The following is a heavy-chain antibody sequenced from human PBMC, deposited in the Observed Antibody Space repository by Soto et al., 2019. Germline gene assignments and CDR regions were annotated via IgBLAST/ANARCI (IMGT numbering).Heavy chain of an antibody. J-gene: IGHJ6*02. Sequence: QVQLVESGGGVVQPGRSLRLSCAASGFTFSSYAMHWVRQAPGKGLEWVAVISYDGSNKYYADSVKGRFTISRDNSKNTLYLQMNSLRAEDKAVYYCARGYSNYAALCYYYGMDVWGQGTTVTVSS. CDR3: ARGYSNYAALCYYYGMDV. D-gene: IGHD4-4*01. CDR1: GFTFSSYA. V-gene: IGHV3-30-3*01. CDR2: ISYDGSNK.